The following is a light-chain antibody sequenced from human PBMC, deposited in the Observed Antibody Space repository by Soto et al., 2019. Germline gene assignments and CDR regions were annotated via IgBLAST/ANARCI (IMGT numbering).Light chain of an antibody. J-gene: IGLJ2*01. V-gene: IGLV2-14*01. CDR3: SSYTRRSTLV. CDR1: SSDVGGYNY. Sequence: QSALTQPASVSGSPGQSITISCTGTSSDVGGYNYVSWYQQHPGKAPKLMIYDVSNRPSGVSNRFSGSKSGNTASLTISGLQAEDEADYYCSSYTRRSTLVFGGGTKLPVL. CDR2: DVS.